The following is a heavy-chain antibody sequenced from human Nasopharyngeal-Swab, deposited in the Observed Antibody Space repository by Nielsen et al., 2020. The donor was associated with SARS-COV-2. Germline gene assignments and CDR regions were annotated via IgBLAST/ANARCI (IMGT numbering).Heavy chain of an antibody. CDR3: ARDRGDGYNLYYFDY. CDR1: GFTFSSYG. J-gene: IGHJ4*02. Sequence: GESLKISCAASGFTFSSYGMHWVRQAPGKGLEWVAVISYDGSNKYYADSVKGRSTISRDNSKNTLYLQMNSLRAEDTAVYYCARDRGDGYNLYYFDYWGQGTLVTVSS. CDR2: ISYDGSNK. D-gene: IGHD5-24*01. V-gene: IGHV3-30*03.